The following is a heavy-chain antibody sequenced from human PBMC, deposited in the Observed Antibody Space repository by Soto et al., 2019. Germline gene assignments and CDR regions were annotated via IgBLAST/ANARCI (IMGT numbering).Heavy chain of an antibody. CDR3: GRGYSSGWYASGWFDP. CDR2: MNPNSGNT. V-gene: IGHV1-8*01. J-gene: IGHJ5*02. Sequence: ASVKVSCKASGYTFTSYDINWVRQATGQGLEWMGWMNPNSGNTGYAQKFQGRVTMTRNTSISTAYMELSSLRSEDTAVYYCGRGYSSGWYASGWFDPWGQGTLVTVSS. CDR1: GYTFTSYD. D-gene: IGHD6-19*01.